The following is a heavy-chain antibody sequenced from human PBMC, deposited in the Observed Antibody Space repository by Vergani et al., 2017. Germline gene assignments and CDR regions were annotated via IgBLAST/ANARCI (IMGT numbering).Heavy chain of an antibody. CDR1: GYTFTSYY. CDR2: INPSGGST. J-gene: IGHJ4*02. D-gene: IGHD2-2*01. CDR3: ARDPWGSLGYCSSTSCYARILFDY. Sequence: QVQLVQSGAEVKKPGASVKVSCKASGYTFTSYYMHWVRQAPGQGLEWMGIINPSGGSTSYAQKFQGRVTMTRDTSTSTVYMELSSLRSEDTAVYYCARDPWGSLGYCSSTSCYARILFDYWGQGTLVTVSS. V-gene: IGHV1-46*01.